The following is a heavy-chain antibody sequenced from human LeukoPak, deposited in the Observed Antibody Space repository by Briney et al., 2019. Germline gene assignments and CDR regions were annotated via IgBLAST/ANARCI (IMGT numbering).Heavy chain of an antibody. Sequence: PGGSLRLSCETAGFTFSSYVMHWVRRTPGKGLVWVSRISHDGIISYADSVKGRFTISRDNSKNTLYLQMNSLRAEDTAVYYCAKGSTHYDFWSGYFGAPGYFDYWGQGTLVTVSS. D-gene: IGHD3-3*01. V-gene: IGHV3-74*01. J-gene: IGHJ4*02. CDR3: AKGSTHYDFWSGYFGAPGYFDY. CDR1: GFTFSSYV. CDR2: ISHDGII.